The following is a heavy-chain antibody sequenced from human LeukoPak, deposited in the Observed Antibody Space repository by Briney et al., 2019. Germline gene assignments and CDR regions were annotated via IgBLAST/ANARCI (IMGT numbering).Heavy chain of an antibody. V-gene: IGHV4-39*01. J-gene: IGHJ6*02. CDR3: ARVGWGGYCSSTSCYAHYYYGMDV. CDR2: IYDSGST. Sequence: SETLSLTCTVSGVSIRSSYYYWGWIRQPPGKGLEWIGSIYDSGSTYYNPSLKSRVTISVDTSKNQFSLKLNSVTAADTAVYYCARVGWGGYCSSTSCYAHYYYGMDVWGQGTTVTVSS. D-gene: IGHD2-2*01. CDR1: GVSIRSSYYY.